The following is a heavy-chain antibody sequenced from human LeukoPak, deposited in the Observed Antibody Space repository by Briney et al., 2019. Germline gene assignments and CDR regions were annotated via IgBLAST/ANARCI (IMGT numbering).Heavy chain of an antibody. CDR1: GYTFTGYY. V-gene: IGHV1-2*02. D-gene: IGHD2-2*01. CDR3: ARAYCSSTSCYLDY. J-gene: IGHJ4*02. Sequence: ASVKVSCKASGYTFTGYYMHWVRQAPGQGLEWMGWINPNSGGTNYAQKFQGRVTITRDTSISTAYMELSRLRSDDTAVYYCARAYCSSTSCYLDYWGQGTLVTVSS. CDR2: INPNSGGT.